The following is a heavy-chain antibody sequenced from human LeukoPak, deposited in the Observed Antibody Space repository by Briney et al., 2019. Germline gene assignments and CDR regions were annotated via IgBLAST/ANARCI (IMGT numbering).Heavy chain of an antibody. Sequence: SETLSLTCTVSGGSISSSSYYWGWIRQPPGKGLEWIGRIYTSGSTNYNPSLKSRVTISVDTSKNQFSLKLSSVTAADTAVYYCAREDRGDYYLDYWGQGTLVTVSS. V-gene: IGHV4-61*02. J-gene: IGHJ4*02. CDR3: AREDRGDYYLDY. D-gene: IGHD4-17*01. CDR1: GGSISSSSYY. CDR2: IYTSGST.